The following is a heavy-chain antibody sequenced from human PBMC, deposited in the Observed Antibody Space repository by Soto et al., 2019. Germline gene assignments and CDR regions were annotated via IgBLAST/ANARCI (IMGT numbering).Heavy chain of an antibody. CDR3: AKDTYNGNDGTIFDP. CDR2: ISGSSGST. V-gene: IGHV3-23*01. J-gene: IGHJ5*02. D-gene: IGHD1-1*01. Sequence: EVQLLESGGGLVQPGGSLRLSCAASGFTFSSYAMSWVRQAPGKGLEWVSAISGSSGSTYYADSVKGRFTISRDNSKNTLELQMNSLRAEDTAVYYCAKDTYNGNDGTIFDPWGQGTLVTVSS. CDR1: GFTFSSYA.